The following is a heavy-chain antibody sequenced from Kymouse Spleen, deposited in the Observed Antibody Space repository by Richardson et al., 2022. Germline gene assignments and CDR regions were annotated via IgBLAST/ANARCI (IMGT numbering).Heavy chain of an antibody. CDR1: GGSISSSSYY. V-gene: IGHV4-39*01. D-gene: IGHD3-9*01. CDR2: IYYSGST. J-gene: IGHJ4*02. Sequence: QLQLQESGPGLVKPSETLSLTCTVSGGSISSSSYYWGWIRQPPGKGLEWIGSIYYSGSTYYNPSLKSRVTISVDTSKNQFSLKLSSVTAADTAVYYCARGGDILTGYYGYWGQGTLVTVSS. CDR3: ARGGDILTGYYGY.